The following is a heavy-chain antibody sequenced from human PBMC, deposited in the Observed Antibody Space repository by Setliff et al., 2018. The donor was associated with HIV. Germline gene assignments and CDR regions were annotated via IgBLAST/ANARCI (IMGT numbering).Heavy chain of an antibody. CDR1: GFTFSDFY. CDR3: ARHGRFGRRFFDS. V-gene: IGHV3-11*01. CDR2: ISGGDTI. D-gene: IGHD3-10*01. J-gene: IGHJ4*02. Sequence: GSLRLSCAASGFTFSDFYLSWVRQAPGKGLEWISYISGGDTIEYAESVRGRFTISRDNPKKSLFLQMNGLRVDDTAIYYCARHGRFGRRFFDSWGQGTLVTVSS.